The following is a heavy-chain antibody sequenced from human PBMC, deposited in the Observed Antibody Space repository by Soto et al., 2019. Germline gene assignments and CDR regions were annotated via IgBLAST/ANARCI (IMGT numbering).Heavy chain of an antibody. Sequence: GESLKISCKGSGYSFTSYWIGWVRQMPGKGLEWMGIIYPGDSDTRYSPSFQGQVTISADKSISTAYLQWSSLKASDTAMYYCARLSPTVAGTTSYDYWGQGTLVTVSS. J-gene: IGHJ4*02. V-gene: IGHV5-51*01. D-gene: IGHD6-19*01. CDR2: IYPGDSDT. CDR1: GYSFTSYW. CDR3: ARLSPTVAGTTSYDY.